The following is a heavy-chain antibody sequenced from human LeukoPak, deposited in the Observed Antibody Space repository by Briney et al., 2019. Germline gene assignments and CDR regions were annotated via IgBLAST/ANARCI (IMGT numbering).Heavy chain of an antibody. CDR1: DGSFSGYY. J-gene: IGHJ4*02. CDR2: ITNGGST. CDR3: ARRGDY. Sequence: SETLSLTYVVYDGSFSGYYWTWIRQPPGKGLEWIGEITNGGSTNYNPSLASRVTISVDTSKDRFSLRLTSVTAADTAVYYCARRGDYWGQGTLVTVSS. D-gene: IGHD3-10*01. V-gene: IGHV4-34*01.